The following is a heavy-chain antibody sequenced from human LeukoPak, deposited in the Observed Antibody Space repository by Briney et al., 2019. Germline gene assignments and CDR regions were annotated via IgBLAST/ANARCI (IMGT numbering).Heavy chain of an antibody. CDR1: GFTFDDYA. Sequence: GGSLRLSCAASGFTFDDYAMHWARQAPGKGLEWVSGISWNSGSIGYADSVKGRFTISRDNAKNSLYLQMNSLRAEDTALYYCAKDSITIFGVVIHFDYWGQGTLVTVSS. CDR2: ISWNSGSI. D-gene: IGHD3-3*01. V-gene: IGHV3-9*01. CDR3: AKDSITIFGVVIHFDY. J-gene: IGHJ4*02.